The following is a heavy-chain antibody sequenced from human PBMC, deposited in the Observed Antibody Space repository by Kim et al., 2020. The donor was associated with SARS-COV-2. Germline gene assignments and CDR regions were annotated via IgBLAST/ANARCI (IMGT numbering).Heavy chain of an antibody. CDR3: ARRSFDSSSWYPYYYYMDV. CDR1: GYSFTSYW. D-gene: IGHD6-13*01. CDR2: IYPGDSDT. V-gene: IGHV5-51*01. J-gene: IGHJ6*03. Sequence: GESLKISCKGSGYSFTSYWIGWVRQMPGKGLEWMGIIYPGDSDTRYSPSFQGQVTISADKSISTAYLQWSSLKASDTAMYYCARRSFDSSSWYPYYYYMDVWGTGATVTVS.